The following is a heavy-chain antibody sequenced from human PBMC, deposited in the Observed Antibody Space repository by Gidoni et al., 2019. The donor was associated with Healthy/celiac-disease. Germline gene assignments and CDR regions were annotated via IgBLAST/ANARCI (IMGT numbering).Heavy chain of an antibody. CDR3: AKGGIVDY. D-gene: IGHD3-16*01. V-gene: IGHV3-23*01. CDR1: GFTFSSYA. Sequence: EAPLLVLGGGLVQPGGSLRLCCAASGFTFSSYAMSWVRQAQGKGLEWVSAISGSGGSTYYADSVKGRFTISRDNSKNTLYLQMNSLRAEDTAVYYCAKGGIVDYWGQGTLVTVSS. J-gene: IGHJ4*02. CDR2: ISGSGGST.